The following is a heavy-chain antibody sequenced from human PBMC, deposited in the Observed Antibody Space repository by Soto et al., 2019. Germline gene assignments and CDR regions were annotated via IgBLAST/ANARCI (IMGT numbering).Heavy chain of an antibody. CDR1: GGNFSNYA. CDR2: TVPIFVPP. D-gene: IGHD6-19*01. Sequence: SVKVSCKAPGGNFSNYATSWVRQAPGQGLEWMGGTVPIFVPPNYAQMFQDRVTIIANEWTSTVYMELRSLRSADTAVYYCATDPVYSNGWIFDSWGQGTQVTVSS. J-gene: IGHJ4*02. CDR3: ATDPVYSNGWIFDS. V-gene: IGHV1-69*13.